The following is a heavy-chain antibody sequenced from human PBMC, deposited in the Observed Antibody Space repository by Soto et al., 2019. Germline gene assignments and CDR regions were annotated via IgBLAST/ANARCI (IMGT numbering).Heavy chain of an antibody. Sequence: QVQLVEFGGGVVQPGGSLRLSCAASGFSFSASGMHWVRQSPGKGLEWVAVMSYDGSKKYYLDSVKGRFTISRDNSQNTLLLQMNTPRPEDSALYCWAKLDTSGDMPTMVAAETHWGQGTLVTVSS. V-gene: IGHV3-30*18. J-gene: IGHJ1*01. CDR1: GFSFSASG. CDR3: AKLDTSGDMPTMVAAETH. CDR2: MSYDGSKK. D-gene: IGHD3-16*01.